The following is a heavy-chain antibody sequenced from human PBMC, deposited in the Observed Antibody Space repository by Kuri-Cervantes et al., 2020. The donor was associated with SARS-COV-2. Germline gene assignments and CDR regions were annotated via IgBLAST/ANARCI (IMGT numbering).Heavy chain of an antibody. CDR2: IYYSGST. CDR3: ARLFNSYGYAIYWYFDL. V-gene: IGHV4-31*11. CDR1: GGSISSGGYY. D-gene: IGHD5-18*01. Sequence: LRLSCAVSGGSISSGGYYWSWIRQHPGKGLEWIGYIYYSGSTYYNPSLKSRVTISVDTSKNQFSLKLSSVTAADTAVYYCARLFNSYGYAIYWYFDLWGRGTLVPSPQ. J-gene: IGHJ2*01.